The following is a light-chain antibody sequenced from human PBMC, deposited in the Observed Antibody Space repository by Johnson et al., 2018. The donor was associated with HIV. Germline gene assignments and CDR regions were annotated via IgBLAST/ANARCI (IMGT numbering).Light chain of an antibody. Sequence: QSVLTQPPSVSAAPGRRVTVSCSGRSSNIGDHSVSWFQHLPGAAPKLLIYENNKRPSGIPDRFSGSKSGTSATLGITGLWPEDEADYYCLAWDTGGVFGTGTKVTVL. CDR3: LAWDTGGV. V-gene: IGLV1-41*01. CDR1: SSNIGDHS. J-gene: IGLJ1*01. CDR2: ENN.